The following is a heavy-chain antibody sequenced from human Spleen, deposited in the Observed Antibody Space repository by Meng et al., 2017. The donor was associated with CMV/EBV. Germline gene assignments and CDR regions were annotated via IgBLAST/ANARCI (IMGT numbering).Heavy chain of an antibody. J-gene: IGHJ6*02. Sequence: GGSLRLSCAASGFTFSSYSMNWVRQAPGKGLEWVSYISSSSSTIYYADSVKGRFTISRDNAKNSLYLQMNSLRAEDTAVYYCARVEIAVAGYYYYYGMDVWGQGTTVTVSS. V-gene: IGHV3-48*04. CDR3: ARVEIAVAGYYYYYGMDV. D-gene: IGHD6-19*01. CDR2: ISSSSSTI. CDR1: GFTFSSYS.